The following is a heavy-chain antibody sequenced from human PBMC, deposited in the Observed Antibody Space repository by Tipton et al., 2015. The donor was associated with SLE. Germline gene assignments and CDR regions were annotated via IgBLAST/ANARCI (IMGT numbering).Heavy chain of an antibody. J-gene: IGHJ4*02. CDR1: GFTFSSYA. Sequence: SLRLSCSASGFTFSSYAMHWVRQGPGKGLEYVSAISSNGGSTYYADSVKGRFTISRDNSKNTLYLQMNSLGVDDTAFYFCAKDRYCGGGTCLRSYFDYWGQGALVTVSS. CDR2: ISSNGGST. D-gene: IGHD2-21*01. V-gene: IGHV3-64*04. CDR3: AKDRYCGGGTCLRSYFDY.